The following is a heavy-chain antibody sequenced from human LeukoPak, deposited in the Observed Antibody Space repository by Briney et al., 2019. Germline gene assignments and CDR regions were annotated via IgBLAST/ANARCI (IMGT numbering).Heavy chain of an antibody. Sequence: PSETLSLTCTVSGGPISGSYRSWIRQSPGKGLEWIGYISYTGSTNYNPSLKSRVTISVDASKNQFSLKLSSVTAADTAVYYCARVHYSGSGLSSYFDYWGQGTLVTVSS. D-gene: IGHD3-10*01. CDR3: ARVHYSGSGLSSYFDY. V-gene: IGHV4-59*01. J-gene: IGHJ4*02. CDR2: ISYTGST. CDR1: GGPISGSY.